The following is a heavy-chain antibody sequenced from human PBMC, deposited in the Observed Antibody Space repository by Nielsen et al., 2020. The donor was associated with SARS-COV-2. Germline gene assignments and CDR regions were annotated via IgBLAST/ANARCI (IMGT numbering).Heavy chain of an antibody. CDR3: AHRSQYSYGSDVDY. CDR2: IYWSDDT. D-gene: IGHD5-18*01. J-gene: IGHJ4*02. V-gene: IGHV2-5*01. CDR1: GFSLTTSGVG. Sequence: SGPTLVQPTQTLTLTCSVFGFSLTTSGVGVGWIRQPPGKALEWLALIYWSDDTRYSPSLKSRLTITGDTSKNQVVLVMTNMDPVDTGTYFCAHRSQYSYGSDVDYWGQGTLVTVSS.